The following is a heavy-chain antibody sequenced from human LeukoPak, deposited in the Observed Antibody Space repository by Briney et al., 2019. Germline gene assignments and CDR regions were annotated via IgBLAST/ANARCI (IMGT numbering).Heavy chain of an antibody. V-gene: IGHV3-33*06. CDR3: AEDGDRCSSTSCYPHYFDY. Sequence: PGGSLRLSCAASGFTFSSYGMHWVRQAPGKGLEWVAVIWYDGSNKYYADSVKGRFTISRDNSKNTLYLQMNSLRAEDTAVYYCAEDGDRCSSTSCYPHYFDYWGQGTLVTVSS. CDR1: GFTFSSYG. D-gene: IGHD2-2*01. CDR2: IWYDGSNK. J-gene: IGHJ4*02.